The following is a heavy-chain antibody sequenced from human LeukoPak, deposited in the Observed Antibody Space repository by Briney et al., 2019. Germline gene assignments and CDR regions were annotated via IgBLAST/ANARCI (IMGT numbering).Heavy chain of an antibody. J-gene: IGHJ4*02. CDR2: ISYDGSNK. V-gene: IGHV3-30*04. Sequence: GGSLRLSCAASGFTFSSYAMHWVRQAPGKGLEWVAVISYDGSNKYYADSVKGRFTISRDNSKNTLYLQMNSLQTEDTALYYCFSLRTADYEIEWGQGTLVTVSS. CDR1: GFTFSSYA. D-gene: IGHD4-17*01. CDR3: FSLRTADYEIE.